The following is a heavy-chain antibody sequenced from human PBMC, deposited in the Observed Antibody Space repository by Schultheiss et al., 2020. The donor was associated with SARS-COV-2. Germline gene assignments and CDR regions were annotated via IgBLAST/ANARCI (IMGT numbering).Heavy chain of an antibody. Sequence: SGPTLVKPTQTLTLTCAFSGFSLSTRGVGVGWIRQPPGKALEWLARIDWDDDKYYSTSLKTRLTISKDTSKNQVVLTMTNMDPVDTATYYCARTPITMVRGVMYYYGMDVWGQGTTVTVSS. CDR2: IDWDDDK. J-gene: IGHJ6*02. V-gene: IGHV2-70*11. D-gene: IGHD3-10*01. CDR3: ARTPITMVRGVMYYYGMDV. CDR1: GFSLSTRGVG.